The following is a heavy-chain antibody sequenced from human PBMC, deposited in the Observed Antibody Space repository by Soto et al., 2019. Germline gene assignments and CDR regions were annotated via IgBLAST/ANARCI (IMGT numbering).Heavy chain of an antibody. Sequence: EVQLLESGGGLVQPGGSLRLSCAASGFTFSSYAMSWVRQAPGKGLEWVSVISGSGGSTYYADSVKGRFTISRDNSKNTMYLQMNRLRAEDTAVYYCAKREAGTSFDYWGQGALVTVSS. CDR2: ISGSGGST. D-gene: IGHD6-19*01. V-gene: IGHV3-23*01. CDR1: GFTFSSYA. J-gene: IGHJ4*02. CDR3: AKREAGTSFDY.